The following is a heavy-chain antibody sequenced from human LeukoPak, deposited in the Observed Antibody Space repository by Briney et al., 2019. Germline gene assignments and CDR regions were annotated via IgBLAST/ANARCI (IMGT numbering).Heavy chain of an antibody. J-gene: IGHJ3*02. V-gene: IGHV3-30*02. CDR1: GFTFISYG. CDR2: IRYDGSNK. CDR3: AKAYAYDSSGYPPDAFDI. D-gene: IGHD3-22*01. Sequence: PGGSLRLSCAASGFTFISYGMHWVRQAPGKGLEWVAFIRYDGSNKYYADSVKGRFTISRDNSKNTLYLQMNSLRAEDTAVYYCAKAYAYDSSGYPPDAFDIWGQGTMVTVSS.